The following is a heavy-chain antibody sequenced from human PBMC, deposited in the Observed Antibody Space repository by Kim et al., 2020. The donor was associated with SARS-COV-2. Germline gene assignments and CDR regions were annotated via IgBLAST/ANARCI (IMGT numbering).Heavy chain of an antibody. CDR2: IYPGDSDT. CDR3: ARRTETGIAAARFDY. D-gene: IGHD6-13*01. CDR1: GYSFTSYW. Sequence: GESLKISCKGSGYSFTSYWIGWVRQMPGKGLEWMGIIYPGDSDTRYSPSFQGQVTISADKSISTAYLQWSSLKASDTAMYYCARRTETGIAAARFDYWGQGTLVTVSS. J-gene: IGHJ4*02. V-gene: IGHV5-51*01.